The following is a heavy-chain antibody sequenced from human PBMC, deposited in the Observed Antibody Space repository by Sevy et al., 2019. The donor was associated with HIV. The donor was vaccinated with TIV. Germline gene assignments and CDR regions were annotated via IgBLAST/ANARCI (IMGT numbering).Heavy chain of an antibody. D-gene: IGHD3-22*01. J-gene: IGHJ4*02. V-gene: IGHV3-30*18. CDR3: AKDQLPPYYYDSSGYVSDYFDY. CDR2: ISYDGSNK. Sequence: GGSLRLSCAASGFTFSSYGMHWVRQAPGKGLEWVAVISYDGSNKYYAHSVKGRFTTSRDNSKNTLYLQMNSLRAEDTAVYYCAKDQLPPYYYDSSGYVSDYFDYWGQGTLVTVSS. CDR1: GFTFSSYG.